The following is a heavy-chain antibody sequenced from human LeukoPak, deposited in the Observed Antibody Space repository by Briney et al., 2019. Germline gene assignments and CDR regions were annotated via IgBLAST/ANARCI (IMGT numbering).Heavy chain of an antibody. CDR3: AKDRITVAGTDRFEYFDC. CDR1: GFTFSSYA. CDR2: ISGSGSNT. J-gene: IGHJ4*02. D-gene: IGHD6-19*01. V-gene: IGHV3-23*01. Sequence: GVSLRLSCAASGFTFSSYAMSWVRQAPGKGLEWVSAISGSGSNTYYADSVKGRFTISRDNSETTLYLQMNSLRADDTAVYYCAKDRITVAGTDRFEYFDCWGQGTLVTVSS.